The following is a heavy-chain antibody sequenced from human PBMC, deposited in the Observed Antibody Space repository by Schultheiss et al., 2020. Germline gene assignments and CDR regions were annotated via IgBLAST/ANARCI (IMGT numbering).Heavy chain of an antibody. CDR1: GFTFSSYA. J-gene: IGHJ4*02. Sequence: GGSLRLSCAASGFTFSSYAMHWVRQAPGKGLEWVAVISYDGSNKYYADSVKGRFTISRDNSKNTLYLQMNSLRAEDTAVYYCARVPTYNSGSLDYWGQGTLVTVSS. D-gene: IGHD3-10*01. CDR2: ISYDGSNK. V-gene: IGHV3-30-3*01. CDR3: ARVPTYNSGSLDY.